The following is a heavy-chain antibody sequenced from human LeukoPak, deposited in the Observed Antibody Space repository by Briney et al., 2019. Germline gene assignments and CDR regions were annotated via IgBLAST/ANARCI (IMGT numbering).Heavy chain of an antibody. Sequence: GGSLRLFCAASGFTFSSYDMHWVRQATGKGLEWVSAIGTAGDTYYPGSVKGRFTISRENAKNSLYLQMNSLRAGDTAVYYCARGIVGAAFDYWGQRTLVAVSS. CDR3: ARGIVGAAFDY. J-gene: IGHJ4*02. CDR1: GFTFSSYD. D-gene: IGHD1-26*01. CDR2: IGTAGDT. V-gene: IGHV3-13*01.